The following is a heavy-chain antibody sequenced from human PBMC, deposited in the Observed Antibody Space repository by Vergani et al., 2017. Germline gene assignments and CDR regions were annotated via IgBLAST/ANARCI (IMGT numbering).Heavy chain of an antibody. D-gene: IGHD2-2*01. Sequence: QVQLQESGPGLVKPSQTLSLTCTVSGGSISSGSYYWSWIRQPAGKGLEWIGRIYTSGSTNYNPSLKSRVTISVDTSKNQFSLKLSSVTAADTAVYYCARRGYCSSTSCWGHNWFDPWGQGTLVTVSS. J-gene: IGHJ5*02. CDR1: GGSISSGSYY. CDR2: IYTSGST. CDR3: ARRGYCSSTSCWGHNWFDP. V-gene: IGHV4-61*02.